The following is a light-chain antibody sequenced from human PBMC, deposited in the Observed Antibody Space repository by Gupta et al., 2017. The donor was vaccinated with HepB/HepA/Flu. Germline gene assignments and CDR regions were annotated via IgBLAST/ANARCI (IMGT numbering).Light chain of an antibody. CDR2: GTS. CDR1: HSVTRSY. J-gene: IGKJ5*01. CDR3: QQYGSSGIT. V-gene: IGKV3-20*01. Sequence: EIVLTQSPGTLCLSPGERVTLSGRASHSVTRSYVGWYQQIPGQAPRLLSYGTSNRATVIPDRFSGSGSGTDFTLTINRLEPEDFALYYCQQYGSSGITVGQGTRLEIK.